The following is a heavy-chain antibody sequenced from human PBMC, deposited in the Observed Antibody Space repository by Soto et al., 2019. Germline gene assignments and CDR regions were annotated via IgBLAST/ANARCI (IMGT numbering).Heavy chain of an antibody. Sequence: PSETLSLTCTVSGGSFSPNHCAWIRQPPGKGLEWIGYIYYAGTASYNPSLKSRVSITLETSNSQFSLRLTSVTASDTAGYYCGRLGAYTKPLYPWCRGTVVTVYS. CDR2: IYYAGTA. CDR3: GRLGAYTKPLYP. D-gene: IGHD3-16*01. CDR1: GGSFSPNH. V-gene: IGHV4-59*08. J-gene: IGHJ5*02.